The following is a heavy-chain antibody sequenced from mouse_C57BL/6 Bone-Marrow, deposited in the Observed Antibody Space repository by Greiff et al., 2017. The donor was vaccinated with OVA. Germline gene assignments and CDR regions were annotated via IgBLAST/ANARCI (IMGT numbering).Heavy chain of an antibody. V-gene: IGHV1-64*01. CDR2: IYPNSGST. CDR3: ARDYPYSNYVDY. J-gene: IGHJ4*01. D-gene: IGHD2-5*01. CDR1: GYTFTSYW. Sequence: VQLQQPGAELVKPGASVKLSCKASGYTFTSYWMHWVKQRPGQGLEWIGMIYPNSGSTNYNEKFKSKATLTVDKSSSTAYMQLSSLTSEDSAVYYFARDYPYSNYVDYWGQGTSVTVSS.